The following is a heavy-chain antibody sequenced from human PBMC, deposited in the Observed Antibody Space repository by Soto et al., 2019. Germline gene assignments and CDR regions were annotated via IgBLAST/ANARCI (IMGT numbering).Heavy chain of an antibody. CDR3: ARVQQAPTGDNYSPGRAV. V-gene: IGHV3-73*02. Sequence: EVRLVESGGGLVQPGGSLKLSCAASGFIFSGSAIHWVRQAPGKGLEWVGRIRSRANNYATSSGASVRGRFTFFREDPKKMAYLKMNTRKPEKTAIYYGARVQQAPTGDNYSPGRAVWGQGPPVTVSS. CDR2: IRSRANNYAT. D-gene: IGHD2-21*01. J-gene: IGHJ6*02. CDR1: GFIFSGSA.